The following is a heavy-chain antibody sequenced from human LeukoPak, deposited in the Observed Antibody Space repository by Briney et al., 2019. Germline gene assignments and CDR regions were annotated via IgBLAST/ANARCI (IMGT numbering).Heavy chain of an antibody. CDR1: GFTFSDYY. J-gene: IGHJ3*02. CDR2: ISSSGSTR. V-gene: IGHV3-11*01. CDR3: EDGIRYFDWLPRARAFDI. Sequence: PGGSLRLSCAASGFTFSDYYMSWIRQAPGKGLEWVSYISSSGSTRYYADSVKGRFTISRDNAKSSLYLQMNSLRAEDTFLFQAEDGIRYFDWLPRARAFDIWGQGTMVTVSS. D-gene: IGHD3-9*01.